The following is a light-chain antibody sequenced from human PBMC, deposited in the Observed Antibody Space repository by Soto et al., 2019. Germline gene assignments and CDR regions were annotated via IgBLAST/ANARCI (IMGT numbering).Light chain of an antibody. CDR1: RSNIGSNT. CDR3: ASWDDNLDGRYV. J-gene: IGLJ1*01. CDR2: NTN. V-gene: IGLV1-44*01. Sequence: QLVLTQPPSASGTPGQGVTISCSGSRSNIGSNTVSWYRHLPGTAPKLLISNTNQRPSGVPDRFSGSQSGTSASLAISGLQSEDEADYYCASWDDNLDGRYVFGTGTKVTVL.